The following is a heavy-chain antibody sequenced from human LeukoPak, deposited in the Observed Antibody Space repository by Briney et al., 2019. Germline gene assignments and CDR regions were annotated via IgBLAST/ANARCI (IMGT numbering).Heavy chain of an antibody. CDR2: ISGSGGST. V-gene: IGHV3-23*01. CDR1: GFTFSSYA. CDR3: ARDCSSTSCYRSGFDP. J-gene: IGHJ5*02. Sequence: GGSLRLSCAASGFTFSSYAMSWVRQAPGKGLEWVSAISGSGGSTYYADSVKGRFTISRDNSKNTLYLQMNSLRAEDTAVYYCARDCSSTSCYRSGFDPWGQGTLVTVSS. D-gene: IGHD2-2*02.